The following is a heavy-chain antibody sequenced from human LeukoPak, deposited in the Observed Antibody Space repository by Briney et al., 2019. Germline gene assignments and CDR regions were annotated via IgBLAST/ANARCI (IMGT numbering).Heavy chain of an antibody. CDR1: GFTFSSYS. Sequence: GGSLRLSCAASGFTFSSYSMNWVRQAPGKGLEWVSSISSSSSYINYADSVKGRFTISRDNAKNSLYLQMNSLRAEDTAVYYCARDTAMVRHDYWGQGTLVTVSS. V-gene: IGHV3-21*01. CDR3: ARDTAMVRHDY. CDR2: ISSSSSYI. D-gene: IGHD5-18*01. J-gene: IGHJ4*02.